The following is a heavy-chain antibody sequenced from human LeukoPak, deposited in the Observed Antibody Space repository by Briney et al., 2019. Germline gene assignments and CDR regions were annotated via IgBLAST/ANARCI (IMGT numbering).Heavy chain of an antibody. V-gene: IGHV3-21*01. CDR1: GFTFSSYS. CDR2: ISSSSSYI. J-gene: IGHJ5*02. D-gene: IGHD2-2*01. Sequence: GGSLRLSCAASGFTFSSYSMNWVRQAPGKGLEWVSSISSSSSYIYYADSVKGRFTISRDNAKNSLYLQMNSQRAEDTAVYYCARDGLQYCSSTSCYPSWGQGTLVTVSS. CDR3: ARDGLQYCSSTSCYPS.